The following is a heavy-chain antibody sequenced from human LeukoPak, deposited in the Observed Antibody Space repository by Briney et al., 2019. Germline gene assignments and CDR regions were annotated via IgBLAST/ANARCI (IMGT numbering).Heavy chain of an antibody. V-gene: IGHV3-7*05. Sequence: HPGESMRLSCAASGFTFSSNWMTWVRQAPGKGLEWVANINKDGSETYYVDSVKGLFAISRDNAQNSLVLQMNSLRTEDTAVYYCTTEVLEGATDGTFDSWGQGTIVTVSS. CDR2: INKDGSET. CDR3: TTEVLEGATDGTFDS. CDR1: GFTFSSNW. J-gene: IGHJ3*02. D-gene: IGHD1-26*01.